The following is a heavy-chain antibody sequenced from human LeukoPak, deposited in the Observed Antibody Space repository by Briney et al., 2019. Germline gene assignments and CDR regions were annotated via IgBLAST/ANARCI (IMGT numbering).Heavy chain of an antibody. J-gene: IGHJ6*04. CDR3: ASGGLGYCSSTSCRRSYYYYGMDV. Sequence: ASLWVSCKASGGTFSSYAISCVRQAPGQGGEWMGGIIPIFGTANSTQKFQGRVTITADKSTSTAYMELSSLRSEDTAVYYCASGGLGYCSSTSCRRSYYYYGMDVWGKGTTVTVSS. CDR1: GGTFSSYA. D-gene: IGHD2-2*01. CDR2: IIPIFGTA. V-gene: IGHV1-69*06.